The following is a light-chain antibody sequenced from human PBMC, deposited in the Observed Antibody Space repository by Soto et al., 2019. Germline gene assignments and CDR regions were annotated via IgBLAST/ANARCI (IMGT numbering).Light chain of an antibody. CDR3: QQLNSYPL. Sequence: DIQMTQSPSTLSASVGDRVAITCRASQSIRSWLAWYQQKPGKAPELLIYAASTLQTGVPSRFSGSGSGTEFTITISSLQPEDSATYYCQQLNSYPLFGGGTKVDIK. CDR2: AAS. CDR1: QSIRSW. J-gene: IGKJ4*01. V-gene: IGKV1-9*01.